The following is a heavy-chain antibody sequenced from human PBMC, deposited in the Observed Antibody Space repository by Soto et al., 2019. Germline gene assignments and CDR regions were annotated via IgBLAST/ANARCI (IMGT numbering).Heavy chain of an antibody. CDR1: GFTFSGYW. CDR2: IKEDGTEK. CDR3: TRDLRSFGMDV. Sequence: PGGSLRLSCAASGFTFSGYWMSWVRQAPGKGLEWVANIKEDGTEKYYVDSVKGRFTISRDNAENSLYLQMNSLRVEDTAVYYCTRDLRSFGMDVWGQGTMVTVSS. V-gene: IGHV3-7*03. J-gene: IGHJ6*02.